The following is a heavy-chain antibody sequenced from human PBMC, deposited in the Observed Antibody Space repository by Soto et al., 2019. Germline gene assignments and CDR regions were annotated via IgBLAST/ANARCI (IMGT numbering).Heavy chain of an antibody. D-gene: IGHD4-17*01. J-gene: IGHJ6*02. V-gene: IGHV3-33*01. Sequence: GGSLRLSCAASGFTFSSYGMHWVRQAPGKGLEWVAVIWYDGSNKYYADSVKGRFTISRDNSKNTLYLQMNSLRAEDTAVYYCARDFGTYGYYYYYGMDVWAKGPRSPSP. CDR2: IWYDGSNK. CDR3: ARDFGTYGYYYYYGMDV. CDR1: GFTFSSYG.